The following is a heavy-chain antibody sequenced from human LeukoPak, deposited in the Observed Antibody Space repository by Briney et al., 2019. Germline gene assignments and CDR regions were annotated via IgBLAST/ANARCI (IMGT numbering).Heavy chain of an antibody. CDR2: IYSSGST. CDR1: GGSTSSGSYY. CDR3: ARLGGSGDTFQI. J-gene: IGHJ3*02. Sequence: PSETLSLTCTVSGGSTSSGSYYWGWIRQPPGKGLEWIGCIYSSGSTYSNPSLMSRVTISVDTSKSQFSLKLSSVTAADTAVYYCARLGGSGDTFQIWGQGTMVTVSS. D-gene: IGHD3-10*01. V-gene: IGHV4-39*01.